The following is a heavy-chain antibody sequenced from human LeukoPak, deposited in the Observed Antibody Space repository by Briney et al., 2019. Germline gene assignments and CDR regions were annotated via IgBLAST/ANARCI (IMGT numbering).Heavy chain of an antibody. D-gene: IGHD3-3*01. J-gene: IGHJ6*02. CDR2: ISYDGSNK. CDR3: AREALEDYGMDV. Sequence: PGGSLRLSCAASGFTFSSYAMHWVRQAPGKGLEWVAVISYDGSNKYYADSVKGRFTISRDNSKNTLYLQMNSLRAEDTAVYYCAREALEDYGMDVWGQGTTVTVSS. CDR1: GFTFSSYA. V-gene: IGHV3-30-3*01.